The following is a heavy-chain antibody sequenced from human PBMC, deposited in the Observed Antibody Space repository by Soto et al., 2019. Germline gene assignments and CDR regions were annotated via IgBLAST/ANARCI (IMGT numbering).Heavy chain of an antibody. V-gene: IGHV5-51*01. CDR1: GDSFTGFW. J-gene: IGHJ4*02. Sequence: GESLKISCKVSGDSFTGFWIGWVRQMPGKGLEWLGSIYPRDSDTRYSPSFQGQVTISADKSLITAYLQWNSLQASDTAIYYCARQHPLDSRVWFTWGQGTLVNVSS. D-gene: IGHD6-19*01. CDR3: ARQHPLDSRVWFT. CDR2: IYPRDSDT.